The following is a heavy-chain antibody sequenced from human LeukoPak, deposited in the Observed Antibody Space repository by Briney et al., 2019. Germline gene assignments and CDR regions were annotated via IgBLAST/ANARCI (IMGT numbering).Heavy chain of an antibody. CDR3: ARSITIFGVVIPPFNY. J-gene: IGHJ4*02. Sequence: GASVKVSCKASGYTFTSYGISWVRQAPGQGLEWMGGIIPIFGTANYAQKFQGRVTITADESTSTAYMELSSLRSEDTAVYYCARSITIFGVVIPPFNYWGQGTLVTVSS. CDR2: IIPIFGTA. D-gene: IGHD3-3*01. CDR1: GYTFTSYG. V-gene: IGHV1-69*13.